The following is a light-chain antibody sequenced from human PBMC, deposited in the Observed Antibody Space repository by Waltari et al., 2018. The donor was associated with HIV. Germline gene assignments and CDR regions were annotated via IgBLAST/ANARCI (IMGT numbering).Light chain of an antibody. CDR3: QSADSTNTYVV. CDR1: AVPKQY. CDR2: KDT. V-gene: IGLV3-25*03. J-gene: IGLJ3*02. Sequence: YEVTQPSSVSVSPGQTARITCSGNAVPKQYGFWYQQRPGQAPIVVIYKDTERPSGIPDRFSGSRSGATVTLTITGVQAEDEADYYCQSADSTNTYVVFGGGTKLTVL.